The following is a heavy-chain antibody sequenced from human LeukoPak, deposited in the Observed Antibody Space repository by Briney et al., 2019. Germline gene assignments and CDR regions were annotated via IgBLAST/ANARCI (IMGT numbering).Heavy chain of an antibody. J-gene: IGHJ4*02. V-gene: IGHV5-10-1*01. Sequence: RGESLNISCQGSGYSFTSYWITWLRQMPGKGLKWVGRIDPSDSYTDYSPSFQGHVTVSSDKSISTAYLQWSSLKASDTAMYYCATMTTEYYFDYWGQGTLVTVSS. CDR1: GYSFTSYW. D-gene: IGHD4-11*01. CDR3: ATMTTEYYFDY. CDR2: IDPSDSYT.